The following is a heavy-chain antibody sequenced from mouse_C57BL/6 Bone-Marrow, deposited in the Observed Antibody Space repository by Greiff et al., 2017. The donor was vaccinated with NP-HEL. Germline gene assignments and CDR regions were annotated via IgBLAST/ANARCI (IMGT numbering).Heavy chain of an antibody. Sequence: EVMLVESGEGLVKPGGSLKLSCAASGFTFSSYAMSWVRQTPEKRLEWVAYISSGGDYIYCADTVKGRFTISRDNARNTLYLQMSSLKSEDTAMYYCTRDGNWALAYWGQGTLVTVSA. D-gene: IGHD4-1*02. CDR1: GFTFSSYA. V-gene: IGHV5-9-1*02. CDR3: TRDGNWALAY. J-gene: IGHJ3*01. CDR2: ISSGGDYI.